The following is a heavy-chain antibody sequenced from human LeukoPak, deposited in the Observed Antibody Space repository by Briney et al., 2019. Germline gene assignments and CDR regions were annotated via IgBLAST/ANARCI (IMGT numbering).Heavy chain of an antibody. CDR1: GYSFTSYW. Sequence: GESLKISCKGSGYSFTSYWIGWVRQMPGKGLEWMGIIYPGDSDTRYSPSFQGQVTISADKSISTAYLQWSSLKASDTAMYYCARLSLAAAVRGAFDIWGRGTMVTVSS. CDR3: ARLSLAAAVRGAFDI. V-gene: IGHV5-51*01. D-gene: IGHD6-13*01. CDR2: IYPGDSDT. J-gene: IGHJ3*02.